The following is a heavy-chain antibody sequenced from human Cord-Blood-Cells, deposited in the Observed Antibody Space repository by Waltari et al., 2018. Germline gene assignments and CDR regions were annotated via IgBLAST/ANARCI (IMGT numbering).Heavy chain of an antibody. CDR1: GGSISSSSYY. J-gene: IGHJ4*02. Sequence: QLQLQESGPGLVKPSETLSLTCTVSGGSISSSSYYWGWIRQPPGKGLEWIGSIYYSASTYYNPSLKSRVTISVDTSKNQFSLKLSSVTAADTAVYYCARLYRTVAVHYWGQGTLVTVSS. CDR3: ARLYRTVAVHY. V-gene: IGHV4-39*01. CDR2: IYYSAST. D-gene: IGHD6-19*01.